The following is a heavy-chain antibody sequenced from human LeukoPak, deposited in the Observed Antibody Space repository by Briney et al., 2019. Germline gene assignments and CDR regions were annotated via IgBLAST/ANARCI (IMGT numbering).Heavy chain of an antibody. CDR2: IYWDDDK. Sequence: TGPTLVKPTQTLTLTCTFSGFSLSTSGVGVGWIRQPPGKALEWLALIYWDDDKRYSPSLKSRLTITKDTSKNQVVLTMTNMDPVDTATYYCAHRPGNHDWANWFDPWGQGTLVTVSS. CDR1: GFSLSTSGVG. J-gene: IGHJ5*02. D-gene: IGHD1-14*01. V-gene: IGHV2-5*02. CDR3: AHRPGNHDWANWFDP.